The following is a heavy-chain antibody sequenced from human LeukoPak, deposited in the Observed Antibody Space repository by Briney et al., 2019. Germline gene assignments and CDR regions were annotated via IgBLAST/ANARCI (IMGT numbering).Heavy chain of an antibody. D-gene: IGHD5-12*01. CDR3: ARIGYAGRGLNYYYMDV. CDR2: MNPNSGNT. CDR1: GYTFTSYD. Sequence: GASVKVSCKASGYTFTSYDINWVRQATGQGLEWMGWMNPNSGNTGYAQKFQGRVTMTRNTSISTAYMELSSLRSEDTAVYYCARIGYAGRGLNYYYMDVWGKGTTVTISS. V-gene: IGHV1-8*01. J-gene: IGHJ6*03.